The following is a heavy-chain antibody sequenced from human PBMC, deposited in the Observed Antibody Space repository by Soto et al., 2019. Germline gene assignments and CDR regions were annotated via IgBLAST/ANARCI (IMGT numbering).Heavy chain of an antibody. CDR3: AKVKTYWYFDL. V-gene: IGHV3-23*01. CDR2: ISGGSGGST. CDR1: GFTFSSYA. Sequence: GSLRLSCAASGFTFSSYAMSWVRQAPGKGLEWVSAISGGSGGSTYYADSVKGRFSISRDNSKNTLYPQMNSLRADDTAVYYCAKVKTYWYFDLWGRGTLVTVSS. J-gene: IGHJ2*01.